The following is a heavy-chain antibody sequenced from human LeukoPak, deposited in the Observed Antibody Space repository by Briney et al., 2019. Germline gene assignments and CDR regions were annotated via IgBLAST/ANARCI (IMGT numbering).Heavy chain of an antibody. CDR2: IYDSGTT. Sequence: SETLSLTCTVSGGSISGHYWSWVRQPPGKGLEWIGYIYDSGTTNYNPSLKSRVTISVDTSKNQFSLKLSSVTAADTAVYYCARKVESKWFDPWGQGTLVTVSS. J-gene: IGHJ5*02. V-gene: IGHV4-59*11. D-gene: IGHD1-1*01. CDR1: GGSISGHY. CDR3: ARKVESKWFDP.